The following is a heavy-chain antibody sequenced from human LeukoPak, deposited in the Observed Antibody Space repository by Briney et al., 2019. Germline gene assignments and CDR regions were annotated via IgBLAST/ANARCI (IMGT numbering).Heavy chain of an antibody. V-gene: IGHV6-1*01. CDR3: ARDQTYYYGSGSYYTHDAFDI. Sequence: SQTLSLTCAISGDSVSSNSAAWNWIRQSPSRGLEWLGRTYYRSKWYNDYAVSVKSRITINPDTSKNQFSLQLNSVTPEDTAVYYCARDQTYYYGSGSYYTHDAFDIWGQGTMVTVSS. J-gene: IGHJ3*02. CDR2: TYYRSKWYN. CDR1: GDSVSSNSAA. D-gene: IGHD3-10*01.